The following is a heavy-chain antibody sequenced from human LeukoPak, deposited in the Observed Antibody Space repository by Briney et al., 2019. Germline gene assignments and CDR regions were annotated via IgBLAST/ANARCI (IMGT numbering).Heavy chain of an antibody. CDR3: AKQSPYGGRFEVDDD. D-gene: IGHD1-26*01. CDR1: GFTFSNYA. CDR2: INTNSGSI. J-gene: IGHJ4*02. V-gene: IGHV3-23*01. Sequence: GGSLRLSCAASGFTFSNYAMSWVRQAPGKGPEWVSAINTNSGSIYYTDSVKGRFTTSRDNSKNTLYLQMNDLRPEDTAVYSCAKQSPYGGRFEVDDDWGRGTLVTVSS.